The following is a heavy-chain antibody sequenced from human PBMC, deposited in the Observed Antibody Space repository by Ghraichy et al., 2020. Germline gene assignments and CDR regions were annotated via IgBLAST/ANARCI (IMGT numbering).Heavy chain of an antibody. V-gene: IGHV3-72*01. J-gene: IGHJ4*02. CDR2: TRNKANSYTT. D-gene: IGHD1-26*01. Sequence: LRLSCAASGFTFSDHYMDWVRQAPGKGLEWVGRTRNKANSYTTEYAASVKGRFTVSRDDSKNSLYLQMSSLKTEDTAVYYCARARSGSYPDFDYWGQGTLVTVSS. CDR3: ARARSGSYPDFDY. CDR1: GFTFSDHY.